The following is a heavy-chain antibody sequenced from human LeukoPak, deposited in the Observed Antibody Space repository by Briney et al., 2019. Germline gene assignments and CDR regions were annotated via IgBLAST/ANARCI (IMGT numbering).Heavy chain of an antibody. CDR1: GFTFSSFA. J-gene: IGHJ4*02. CDR3: AKSSLEHCGGVFCYHFDY. V-gene: IGHV3-23*01. D-gene: IGHD2-21*01. Sequence: GGSLRLSCAASGFTFSSFAMSWVRQTPGKGLEWVAALSGSDPGTYYPASARGRFIIPRDNSKDTLYLQMSSLRAEDTAIYYFAKSSLEHCGGVFCYHFDYWGQGTLVTVSS. CDR2: LSGSDPGT.